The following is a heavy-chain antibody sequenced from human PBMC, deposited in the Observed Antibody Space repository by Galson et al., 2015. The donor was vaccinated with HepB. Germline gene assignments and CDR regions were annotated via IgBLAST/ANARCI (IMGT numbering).Heavy chain of an antibody. D-gene: IGHD6-19*01. V-gene: IGHV3-48*04. CDR3: ARDSGIAVAGRYGMDV. CDR1: GFTFSSYW. CDR2: ISSSSSTI. J-gene: IGHJ6*02. Sequence: SLRLSCAASGFTFSSYWMSWVRQAPGKGLEWVSYISSSSSTIYYADSVKGRFTISRDNAKNSLYLQMNSLRAEDTAVYYCARDSGIAVAGRYGMDVWGQGTTVTVSS.